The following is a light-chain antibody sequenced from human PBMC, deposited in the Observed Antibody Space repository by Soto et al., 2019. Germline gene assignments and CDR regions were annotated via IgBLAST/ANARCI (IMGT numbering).Light chain of an antibody. CDR2: NDN. CDR1: RSDIGSNS. CDR3: AAWDDSLTGPV. J-gene: IGLJ1*01. Sequence: QSVLTQPPSASGTPGQTVTISSSGSRSDIGSNSVSWYQHLPGTAPKLLIYNDNQRPSGVPDRFSGSRSGTSASLAISGLQSADEADYYCAAWDDSLTGPVFGTGTKLTVL. V-gene: IGLV1-44*01.